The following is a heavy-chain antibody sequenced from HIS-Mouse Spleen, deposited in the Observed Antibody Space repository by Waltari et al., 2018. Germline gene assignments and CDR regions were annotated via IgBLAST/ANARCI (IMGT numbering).Heavy chain of an antibody. Sequence: QLQLQESGPGLVKPSETLSLTCTVSGGSISSSSYYWGWIRQPPGTGLEWFGSINYSGSTSHHPSLPRRVTISVDTSKHQFSLKLRSVTAADTAVYYCARGYCTNGVCYTYYFDYWGQGTLVTVSS. CDR1: GGSISSSSYY. D-gene: IGHD2-8*01. J-gene: IGHJ4*02. V-gene: IGHV4-39*07. CDR2: INYSGST. CDR3: ARGYCTNGVCYTYYFDY.